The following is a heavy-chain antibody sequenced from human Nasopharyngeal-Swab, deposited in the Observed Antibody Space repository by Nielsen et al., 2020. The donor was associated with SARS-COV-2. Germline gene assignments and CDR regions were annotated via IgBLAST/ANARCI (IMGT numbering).Heavy chain of an antibody. V-gene: IGHV4-59*12. CDR3: ARGSLPLYDILTGYYPPFDY. J-gene: IGHJ4*02. D-gene: IGHD3-9*01. CDR2: IYYSGST. Sequence: WIRQPTGKGLEWIGYIYYSGSTNYNPPLKSRVTISVDTSKNQFSLKLSSVTAADTAVYYCARGSLPLYDILTGYYPPFDYWGQGTLVTVSS.